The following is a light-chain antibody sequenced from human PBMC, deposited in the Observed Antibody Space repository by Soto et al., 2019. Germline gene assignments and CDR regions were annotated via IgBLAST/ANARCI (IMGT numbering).Light chain of an antibody. J-gene: IGKJ2*01. CDR2: AAS. CDR3: EEVNYRRLW. CDR1: QGNNSF. Sequence: IQLTQSPSSLSASVGDRVTISCRASQGNNSFVAWYQQKSGKAPKLLIYAASTLQSGVPSRFSGSGSGTDFTFTISSLQPEDFVNYYCEEVNYRRLWFGRGTKLDIK. V-gene: IGKV1-9*01.